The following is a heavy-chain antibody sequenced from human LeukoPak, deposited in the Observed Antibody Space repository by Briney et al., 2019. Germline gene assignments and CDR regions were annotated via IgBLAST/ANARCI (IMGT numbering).Heavy chain of an antibody. J-gene: IGHJ4*02. D-gene: IGHD5-24*01. CDR2: VHFSGPT. CDR1: GGYMTDSRYS. V-gene: IGHV4-39*01. Sequence: SETLSLTCAVSGGYMTDSRYSWVWIRQSPGKGLQWIGGVHFSGPTYYTPPVQIRLTSSMDTSTKQFSLTLSDVTATDTAVFFFQGQDGIRDGYNSDDWDYFDYWGQGTLVTVSS. CDR3: QGQDGIRDGYNSDDWDYFDY.